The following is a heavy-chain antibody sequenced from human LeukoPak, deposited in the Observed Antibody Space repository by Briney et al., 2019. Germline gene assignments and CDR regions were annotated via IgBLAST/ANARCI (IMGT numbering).Heavy chain of an antibody. V-gene: IGHV4-59*01. CDR3: AREDYSYGLDY. Sequence: PSETLSLTCTVSGGSISSYYWSWIRQPLGKGLEWIGYMYYSGSTNYNPSLKSRVTISVDTSKNQFSLKLSSVTAADTAVYYCAREDYSYGLDYWGQGTLVTVSS. CDR1: GGSISSYY. D-gene: IGHD5-18*01. J-gene: IGHJ4*02. CDR2: MYYSGST.